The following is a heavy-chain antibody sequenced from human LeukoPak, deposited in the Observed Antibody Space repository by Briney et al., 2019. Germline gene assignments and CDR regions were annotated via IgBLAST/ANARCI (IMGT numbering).Heavy chain of an antibody. CDR3: ARGPTVLYFDY. D-gene: IGHD1-14*01. J-gene: IGHJ4*02. V-gene: IGHV1-46*02. CDR1: GYTFNSIY. Sequence: ASVKVSCKTSGYTFNSIYMHWVRQAPGQGLEWMGVINPSGGSTTYAQNFQGRVTMTRDKSTSTAYMELSSLGSEDTAVYYCARGPTVLYFDYWGQGTLVTVSS. CDR2: INPSGGST.